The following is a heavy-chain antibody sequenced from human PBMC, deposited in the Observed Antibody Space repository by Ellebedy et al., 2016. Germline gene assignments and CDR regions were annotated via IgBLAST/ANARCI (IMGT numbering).Heavy chain of an antibody. CDR2: IVNSGRET. V-gene: IGHV3-21*06. D-gene: IGHD3-3*01. CDR3: TRDGSEWSRDY. CDR1: GFTFSIAG. Sequence: GESLKISXAASGFTFSIAGMTWVRQAPGKGLEWVATIVNSGRETYYPEPLKGRFTISRDNAVNSVYLQLNSLNVDDTAVYYCTRDGSEWSRDYWGQGTLVTVSS. J-gene: IGHJ4*02.